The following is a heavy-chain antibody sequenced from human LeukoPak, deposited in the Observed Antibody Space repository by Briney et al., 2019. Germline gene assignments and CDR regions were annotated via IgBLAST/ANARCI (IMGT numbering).Heavy chain of an antibody. CDR3: ARLAYCSGGSCLEMATITDY. CDR1: GYTFTGYY. CDR2: INPNSGDT. Sequence: ASVKVSCKASGYTFTGYYMHWVRQAPGQGLEWMGWINPNSGDTDYAQKFQGRVTMTRDTSISTAYMELSRLRSDDTAVYYCARLAYCSGGSCLEMATITDYWGQGTLVTVSS. V-gene: IGHV1-2*02. J-gene: IGHJ4*02. D-gene: IGHD2-15*01.